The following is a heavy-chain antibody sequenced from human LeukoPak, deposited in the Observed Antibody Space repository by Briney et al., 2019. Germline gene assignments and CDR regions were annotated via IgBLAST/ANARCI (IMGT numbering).Heavy chain of an antibody. D-gene: IGHD3-10*01. CDR3: ARGHYGSGTGTYPD. J-gene: IGHJ4*02. CDR2: IYYSGST. CDR1: GASLSPNY. V-gene: IGHV4-59*01. Sequence: SETLSLTCTVSGASLSPNYWSWIRQPPGKGLEWIGYIYYSGSTDYNPSPKSRVTISVDTSKNQVSLKLNYVTAADTAVYYCARGHYGSGTGTYPDWGRGTLVTVSS.